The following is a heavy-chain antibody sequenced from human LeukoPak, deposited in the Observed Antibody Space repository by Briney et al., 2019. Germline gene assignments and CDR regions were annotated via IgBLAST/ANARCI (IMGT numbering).Heavy chain of an antibody. CDR2: IYSGGST. CDR3: ARLIANYDFWSGYSTGCFDY. J-gene: IGHJ4*02. V-gene: IGHV3-53*01. CDR1: GFTVSSNY. D-gene: IGHD3-3*01. Sequence: QPGGSLRLSCAASGFTVSSNYMSWVRQAPGKELEWVSVIYSGGSTYYADSVKGRFTISRGNSKNTLYLQMNSLRAEDTAVYYCARLIANYDFWSGYSTGCFDYWGQGTLVTVSS.